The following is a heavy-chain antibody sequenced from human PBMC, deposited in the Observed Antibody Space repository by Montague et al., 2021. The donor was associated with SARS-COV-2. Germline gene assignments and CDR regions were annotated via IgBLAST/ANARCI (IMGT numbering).Heavy chain of an antibody. CDR2: ISTSSSTI. J-gene: IGHJ6*02. D-gene: IGHD5-18*01. CDR3: ARDLGLVPAMVYYYYYGMDV. CDR1: GFTFSSYS. V-gene: IGHV3-48*02. Sequence: SLRISCAASGFTFSSYSMNWVRQAPGKGLEWVSYISTSSSTIYYADSVKGRFTISRDNAKNSLYLQMNSLRDEDTAVYYCARDLGLVPAMVYYYYYGMDVWGQGTTVTVSS.